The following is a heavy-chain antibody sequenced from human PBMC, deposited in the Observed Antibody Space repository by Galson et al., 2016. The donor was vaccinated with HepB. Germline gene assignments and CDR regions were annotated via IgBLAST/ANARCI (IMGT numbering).Heavy chain of an antibody. Sequence: SETLSLTCTVSGGSISSHYWTWIRQFPGRGLEWIAFIYHTGRTDYNPSLTSRVTISVNTSKSQFSLKVTSVTTADTATYYCVGGDGDGDWSGGFGLWGQGTLVTVSS. D-gene: IGHD2-21*02. CDR3: VGGDGDGDWSGGFGL. J-gene: IGHJ4*02. CDR1: GGSISSHY. CDR2: IYHTGRT. V-gene: IGHV4-59*11.